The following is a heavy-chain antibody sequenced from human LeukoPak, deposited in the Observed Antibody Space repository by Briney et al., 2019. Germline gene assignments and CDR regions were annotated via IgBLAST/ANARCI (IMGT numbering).Heavy chain of an antibody. J-gene: IGHJ4*02. CDR1: GFTFTVCR. CDR3: AIGDRGRYGYGSTEHDC. V-gene: IGHV3-21*01. Sequence: GGSLRLSCEASGFTFTVCRMNWVRQAPGKGLEWVSSISGSGSHMYYADSVKGRFTISRDNAKNSLFLQMNSLRAEDMAVYYCAIGDRGRYGYGSTEHDCWRQGSLVTVSS. CDR2: ISGSGSHM. D-gene: IGHD3-16*01.